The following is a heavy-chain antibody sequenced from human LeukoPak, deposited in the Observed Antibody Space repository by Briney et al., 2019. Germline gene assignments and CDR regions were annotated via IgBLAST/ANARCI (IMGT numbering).Heavy chain of an antibody. Sequence: SETLSLTCTVSGDSISSYYWSWIRQPPGKGLEWIGYSYHTGSTNYNPSLKSRVTFSVDTSKNQFSLKLSSVTAADTAVYYCARKGPIAATGPDYWGQGTLVTVSS. CDR1: GDSISSYY. D-gene: IGHD6-13*01. CDR3: ARKGPIAATGPDY. CDR2: SYHTGST. V-gene: IGHV4-59*01. J-gene: IGHJ4*02.